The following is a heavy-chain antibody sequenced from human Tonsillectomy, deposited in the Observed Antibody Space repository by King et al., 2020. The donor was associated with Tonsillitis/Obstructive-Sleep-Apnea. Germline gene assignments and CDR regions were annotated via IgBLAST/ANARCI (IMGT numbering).Heavy chain of an antibody. D-gene: IGHD3-3*01. CDR1: GFTFGDYA. Sequence: VQLVESGGGLVQPGRSLRLSCTASGFTFGDYAMSWVRQAPGKGLEWVGFIRSKAYGGTTEYAASVKGRFTISRDDSKSIAYLQMNSLKTEDTAVYYCTRVGLFLGPNFVYWGQGTLVTVSS. J-gene: IGHJ4*02. V-gene: IGHV3-49*04. CDR3: TRVGLFLGPNFVY. CDR2: IRSKAYGGTT.